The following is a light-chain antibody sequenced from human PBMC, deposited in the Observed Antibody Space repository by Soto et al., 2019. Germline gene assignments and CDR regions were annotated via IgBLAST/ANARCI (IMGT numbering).Light chain of an antibody. CDR1: SGSIASKY. CDR3: QSYDTDTVG. J-gene: IGLJ2*01. V-gene: IGLV6-57*04. CDR2: EDD. Sequence: LTQPHSVSESPGKTVTISCTRTSGSIASKYVQWFQQRPGSAPTTVIYEDDQRPSGVPDRFSGSVDSSSNSASLTISGLKTEDEADYYCQSYDTDTVGFGGGTKLTVL.